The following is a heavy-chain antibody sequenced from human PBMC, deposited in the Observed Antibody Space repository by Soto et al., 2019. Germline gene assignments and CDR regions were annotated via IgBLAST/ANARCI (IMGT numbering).Heavy chain of an antibody. CDR2: IRCNGCNT. V-gene: IGHV3-23*01. CDR1: GFTFSSYA. CDR3: ARWGPDRGSDY. Sequence: PGGSLRLSCAASGFTFSSYAMSWVRQAPGKGLEWVAVIRCNGCNTYYADSVKGRFTISRDNTKNTLFLQMNSLRVEDTAVYYCARWGPDRGSDYWGQGTLVTVSS. D-gene: IGHD3-16*01. J-gene: IGHJ4*02.